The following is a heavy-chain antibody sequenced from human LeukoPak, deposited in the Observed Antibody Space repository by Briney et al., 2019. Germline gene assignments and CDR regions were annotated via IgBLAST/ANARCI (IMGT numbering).Heavy chain of an antibody. CDR2: INHSGST. J-gene: IGHJ4*02. V-gene: IGHV4-34*01. Sequence: SETLSLTCAVYGGSLSGYYWSWIRQPPGKGLEWIGEINHSGSTNYNPSLKSRVTISVDTSKNQFSLKLSSVTAADTAVYYCARGKMRSTVVGYWGQGTLVTVSS. CDR1: GGSLSGYY. D-gene: IGHD4-17*01. CDR3: ARGKMRSTVVGY.